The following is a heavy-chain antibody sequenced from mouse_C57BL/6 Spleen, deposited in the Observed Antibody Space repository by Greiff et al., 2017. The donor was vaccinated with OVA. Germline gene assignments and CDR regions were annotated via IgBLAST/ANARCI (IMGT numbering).Heavy chain of an antibody. V-gene: IGHV1-59*01. Sequence: QVQLQQPGAELVRPGTSVKLSCKASGYTFTSYWMHWVKQRPGQGLEWIGVIDPSDSYTNYNQKFKGKATLTVDTSSSTAYMQLSSLTSEDSAVYYCARGDYDYDSAWFAYWGQGTLVTVSA. CDR1: GYTFTSYW. CDR3: ARGDYDYDSAWFAY. J-gene: IGHJ3*01. D-gene: IGHD2-4*01. CDR2: IDPSDSYT.